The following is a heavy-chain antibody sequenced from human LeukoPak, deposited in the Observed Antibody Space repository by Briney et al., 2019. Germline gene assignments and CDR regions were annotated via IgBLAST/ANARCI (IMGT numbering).Heavy chain of an antibody. Sequence: GGSLRLSCAASGFTFSDYYMSWIRQAPGKGLEWVSYISSSGSTIYYADSVKGRFTISRDNAKNSLYLQMNSLRAEDTAVYYRARADSSDAFDIWGQGTMVTVSS. V-gene: IGHV3-11*01. CDR2: ISSSGSTI. CDR1: GFTFSDYY. D-gene: IGHD3-22*01. CDR3: ARADSSDAFDI. J-gene: IGHJ3*02.